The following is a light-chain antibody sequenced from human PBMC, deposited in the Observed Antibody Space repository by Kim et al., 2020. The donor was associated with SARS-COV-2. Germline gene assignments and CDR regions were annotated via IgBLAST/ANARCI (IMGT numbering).Light chain of an antibody. CDR2: YDS. J-gene: IGLJ3*02. CDR3: QVWDTSSDPRGV. Sequence: SYELTQPPSVSVAPGKTARITCGGNNIGSKSVHWYQQKPGQAPLVAIRYDSDRPSVIPERFSGSNAGNTATLTISRVEAGDEADYYCQVWDTSSDPRGVFGGGTKLTVL. V-gene: IGLV3-21*04. CDR1: NIGSKS.